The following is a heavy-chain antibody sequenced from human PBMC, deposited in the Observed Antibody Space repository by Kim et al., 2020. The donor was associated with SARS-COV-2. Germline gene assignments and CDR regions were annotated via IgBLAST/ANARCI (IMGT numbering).Heavy chain of an antibody. J-gene: IGHJ6*02. CDR2: IYHSGST. CDR1: GGSISSGGYS. CDR3: ARDPGRLGMDV. Sequence: SETLSLTCAVSGGSISSGGYSWSWIRQPPGKGLEWIGYIYHSGSTYYNPSLKSRVTISVDRSKNQFSLKLSSVTAADTAVYYCARDPGRLGMDVWGQGTTVTVSS. V-gene: IGHV4-30-2*01. D-gene: IGHD6-25*01.